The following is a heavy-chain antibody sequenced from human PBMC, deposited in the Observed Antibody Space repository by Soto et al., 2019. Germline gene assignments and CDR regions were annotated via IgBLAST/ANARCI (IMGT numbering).Heavy chain of an antibody. V-gene: IGHV3-48*01. Sequence: EVQLVESGGGLVQPGGSLRLSCAASGFTFSSYSMNWVRQAPGKGLEWVSYISSSSSTIYYADSVKGRFTISRDNAKNSLYLQMNSLRAEDTAVYYCARVGHTVGGVPFDFWGQGTLVTVSS. D-gene: IGHD3-16*01. CDR2: ISSSSSTI. CDR3: ARVGHTVGGVPFDF. J-gene: IGHJ4*02. CDR1: GFTFSSYS.